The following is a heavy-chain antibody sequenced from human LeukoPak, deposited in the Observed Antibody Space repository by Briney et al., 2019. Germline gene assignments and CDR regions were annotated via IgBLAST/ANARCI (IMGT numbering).Heavy chain of an antibody. V-gene: IGHV3-23*01. CDR3: AKDGRYYDSSGYLDY. D-gene: IGHD3-22*01. Sequence: TGGSLRLSCAASGFTFDDYAMHWVRQAPGKGLEWVSGISWNSGSTYYADSVKGRFTISRDNSKNTLYLQMNSLRAEDTAVYYCAKDGRYYDSSGYLDYWGQGTLVTVSS. CDR2: ISWNSGST. J-gene: IGHJ4*02. CDR1: GFTFDDYA.